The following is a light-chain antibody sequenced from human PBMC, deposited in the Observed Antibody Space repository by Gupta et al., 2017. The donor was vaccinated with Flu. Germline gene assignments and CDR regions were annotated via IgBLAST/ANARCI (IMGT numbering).Light chain of an antibody. CDR1: QSISSY. V-gene: IGKV1-39*01. CDR3: QQSYSTLT. Sequence: VGDRVTITCRASQSISSYLNWYQQKPGKAPKLLIYAASSLQSGVPSRFSGSGSGTDFTLTISSLQPEDFATYYCQQSYSTLTFGPGTKVDIK. J-gene: IGKJ3*01. CDR2: AAS.